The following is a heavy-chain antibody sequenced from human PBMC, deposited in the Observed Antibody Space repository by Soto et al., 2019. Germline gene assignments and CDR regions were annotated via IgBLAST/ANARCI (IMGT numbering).Heavy chain of an antibody. Sequence: QVQLQESGPGLVKPSETLSLTCTVSGGSISSYYWSWIRQPPGKGLEWIGYIYYSGSTNYNPSLKSRVTISVDTSKNQFSLKLSSVPAADTAVYYCARRGSSWMDVWGQGTTVTVSS. J-gene: IGHJ6*02. V-gene: IGHV4-59*08. CDR3: ARRGSSWMDV. D-gene: IGHD6-13*01. CDR1: GGSISSYY. CDR2: IYYSGST.